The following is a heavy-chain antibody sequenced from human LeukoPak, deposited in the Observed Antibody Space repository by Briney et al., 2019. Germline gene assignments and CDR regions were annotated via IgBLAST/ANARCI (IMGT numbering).Heavy chain of an antibody. CDR3: AGDRRYDSSGYFQH. CDR2: ISGSGGNT. V-gene: IGHV3-23*01. D-gene: IGHD3-22*01. J-gene: IGHJ1*01. Sequence: GGSLRLSCAASGFTFSIYAMSWVRQAPGKGLEWVSAISGSGGNTYYADSVKGRFTISRDNSKNTLDLQMNSLRVEDTAMYYCAGDRRYDSSGYFQHWGQGTLVAVSS. CDR1: GFTFSIYA.